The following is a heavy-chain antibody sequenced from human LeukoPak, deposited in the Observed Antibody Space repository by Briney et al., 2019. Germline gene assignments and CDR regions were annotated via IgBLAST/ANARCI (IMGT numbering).Heavy chain of an antibody. D-gene: IGHD6-13*01. J-gene: IGHJ2*01. Sequence: SETLSLTCSVSGGSISSNGYYWSWIRQPPGKGLEWIGYIYYSGNTNYNPSLKSRVTISVDMSKNQFSLHLSSVTDADTAVYYCARRSSIWFYGYFDLWGRGTLVTVSS. CDR1: GGSISSNGYY. CDR3: ARRSSIWFYGYFDL. V-gene: IGHV4-61*05. CDR2: IYYSGNT.